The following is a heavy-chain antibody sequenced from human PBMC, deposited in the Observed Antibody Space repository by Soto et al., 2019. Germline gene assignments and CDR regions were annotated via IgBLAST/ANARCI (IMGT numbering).Heavy chain of an antibody. CDR3: ARGRPDGMDV. CDR1: GFTFGSYW. Sequence: EVQLVESGGGLVQPGGSLRVSCAASGFTFGSYWMNWVRQAPGKGLVWVSRIDSDGSSTTDAASVKGRFTTSRDNAKNTLYLQMSSLRVEDTAVYYCARGRPDGMDVWGQGTTVTVSS. V-gene: IGHV3-74*01. J-gene: IGHJ6*02. CDR2: IDSDGSST.